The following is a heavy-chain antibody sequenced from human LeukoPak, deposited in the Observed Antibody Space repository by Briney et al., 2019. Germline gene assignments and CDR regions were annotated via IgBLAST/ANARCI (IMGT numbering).Heavy chain of an antibody. D-gene: IGHD3-10*01. CDR2: IYHSGST. V-gene: IGHV4-4*02. CDR1: GASISSNNW. CDR3: ARHGSGRPYYFDY. J-gene: IGHJ4*02. Sequence: PSGTLSLTCAVSGASISSNNWWWSWVRQPPGKGLEWIGEIYHSGSTNYNPSLKSRVTISVDTSKNQFSLKLSSVTAADTAVYYCARHGSGRPYYFDYWGQGTLVTVSS.